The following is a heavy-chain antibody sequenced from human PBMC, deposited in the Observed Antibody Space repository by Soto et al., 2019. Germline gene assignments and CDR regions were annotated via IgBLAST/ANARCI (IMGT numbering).Heavy chain of an antibody. Sequence: TLSLTCTVSGGSISSSSYYWGWIRQPPGEGLEWIGSIYYSGSTYYNPSLKSRVTISVDTSKNQFSLKLSSVTAADTAVYYCARGAASIAAPYYFDYWGQGTLVTVS. V-gene: IGHV4-39*01. D-gene: IGHD6-6*01. CDR1: GGSISSSSYY. CDR3: ARGAASIAAPYYFDY. CDR2: IYYSGST. J-gene: IGHJ4*02.